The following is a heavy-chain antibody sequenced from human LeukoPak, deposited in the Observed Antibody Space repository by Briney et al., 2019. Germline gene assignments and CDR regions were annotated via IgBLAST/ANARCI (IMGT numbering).Heavy chain of an antibody. CDR1: GFTFSSYA. CDR2: ISYDGSNK. D-gene: IGHD4-17*01. V-gene: IGHV3-30-3*01. J-gene: IGHJ4*02. CDR3: ARVGETTVTTADFDY. Sequence: GGSLRLSCAASGFTFSSYAMHWVRQAPGKGLEWVAVISYDGSNKYYADSVKGRFTISRDNSKNTLYLQMNSLRAEDTAVYYCARVGETTVTTADFDYWGQGTLVTVSS.